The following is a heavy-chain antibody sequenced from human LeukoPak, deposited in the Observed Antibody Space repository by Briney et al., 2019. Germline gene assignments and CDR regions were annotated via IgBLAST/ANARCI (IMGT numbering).Heavy chain of an antibody. CDR3: AKDRYSSGWYSDFDY. CDR2: ISDDGSNK. D-gene: IGHD6-19*01. V-gene: IGHV3-30*18. CDR1: GFTFSNYA. J-gene: IGHJ4*02. Sequence: GGSLRLSCAASGFTFSNYAMHWVRQAPGKGLEWVAVISDDGSNKYHGDSVKGRFTISRDNSKNTVYLQMNSLRAEDTAVYYCAKDRYSSGWYSDFDYWGQGTLVTVSS.